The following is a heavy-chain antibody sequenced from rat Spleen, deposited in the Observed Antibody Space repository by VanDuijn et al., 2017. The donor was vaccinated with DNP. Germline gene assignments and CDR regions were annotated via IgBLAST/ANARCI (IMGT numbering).Heavy chain of an antibody. J-gene: IGHJ3*01. V-gene: IGHV5-20*01. Sequence: EVQLVESGGGLVQPGRSLKLSCATSGFSFSDYYMAWVRQAPTKGLEWVAYIRYDGGTTYYGDSVKGRFTLSRDNTKSTLYLQMKSLRSEDTATYYCTIYYNTGDNWFAYWGQGTLVTVSS. CDR1: GFSFSDYY. CDR2: IRYDGGTT. D-gene: IGHD1-1*01. CDR3: TIYYNTGDNWFAY.